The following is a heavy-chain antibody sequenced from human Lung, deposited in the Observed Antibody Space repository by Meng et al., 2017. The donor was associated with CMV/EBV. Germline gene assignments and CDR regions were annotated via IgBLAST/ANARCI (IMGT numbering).Heavy chain of an antibody. J-gene: IGHJ4*02. D-gene: IGHD3-22*01. V-gene: IGHV4-34*01. CDR1: GGSFSGYY. CDR3: ASPVRQYYYEREVDY. CDR2: INHSGST. Sequence: SETLSLTCAVYGGSFSGYYWSWIRQPPGKGLEWIGEINHSGSTNYNPSLKSRVTISVDPSKNQFSLKLSSVTAADTAVYYWASPVRQYYYEREVDYWGQGTRVTVSS.